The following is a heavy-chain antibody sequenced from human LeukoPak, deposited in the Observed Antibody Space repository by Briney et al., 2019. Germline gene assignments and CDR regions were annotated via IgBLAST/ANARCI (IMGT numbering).Heavy chain of an antibody. J-gene: IGHJ4*02. D-gene: IGHD1-1*01. CDR1: GFTFRDYW. Sequence: GGSLRLSCAASGFTFRDYWMNWVRQAPGKGLEWVANIKQDGGETLYVVSVGGRFTNTRDNTKKSLYLQMNNLRDEDTAVYYCTQIEWERWRGWGQGTLVTVSS. CDR3: TQIEWERWRG. V-gene: IGHV3-7*01. CDR2: IKQDGGET.